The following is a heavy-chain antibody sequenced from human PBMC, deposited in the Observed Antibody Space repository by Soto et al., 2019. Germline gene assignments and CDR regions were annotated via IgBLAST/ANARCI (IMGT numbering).Heavy chain of an antibody. J-gene: IGHJ4*02. CDR1: GGSISPYY. CDR2: VSHNGST. Sequence: QVQLQESGPGLVKPSETLSLTCTVSGGSISPYYWTWIRQTPGQGLEWIGYVSHNGSTRYKTSLRSRVTISMDTSKKQFSLKLTSVTADDTAVYYCARLLGGHVDYGGWSDYWGQGSPVTVSS. V-gene: IGHV4-59*13. D-gene: IGHD4-17*01. CDR3: ARLLGGHVDYGGWSDY.